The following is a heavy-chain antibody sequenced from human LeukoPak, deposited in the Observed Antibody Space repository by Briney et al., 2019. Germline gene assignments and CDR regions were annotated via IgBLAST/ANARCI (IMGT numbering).Heavy chain of an antibody. V-gene: IGHV1-18*01. J-gene: IGHJ4*02. Sequence: ASVKVSCKASGYTFTSYGISWVRQAPGQGLEWMGWISAYNGNTNYAQKLQGRVTMTTDTSTSTAYMELRSLRSDDTAVYYCARAVIYDISTGYHLVFDYWGQGTLVAVSS. CDR3: ARAVIYDISTGYHLVFDY. CDR1: GYTFTSYG. D-gene: IGHD3-9*01. CDR2: ISAYNGNT.